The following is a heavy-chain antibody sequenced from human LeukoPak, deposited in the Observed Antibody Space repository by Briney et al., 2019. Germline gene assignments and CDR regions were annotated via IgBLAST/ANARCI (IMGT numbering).Heavy chain of an antibody. CDR1: GGSISSYY. CDR2: IYTSGST. CDR3: ARSYGSGRFNWFDP. D-gene: IGHD3-10*01. V-gene: IGHV4-4*09. J-gene: IGHJ5*02. Sequence: SETLSLTCTVSGGSISSYYWSWIRQPPGKGLEWIGYIYTSGSTNYNPSLKSRVTISVDTSKNQFSLKLSSVTAADTAVYYCARSYGSGRFNWFDPWGQGTLVTVSS.